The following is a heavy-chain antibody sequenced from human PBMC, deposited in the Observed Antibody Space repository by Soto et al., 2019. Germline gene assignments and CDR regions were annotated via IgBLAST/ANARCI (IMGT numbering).Heavy chain of an antibody. D-gene: IGHD3-3*01. CDR2: IIPIVTTP. J-gene: IGHJ6*02. V-gene: IGHV1-69*06. Sequence: QVRLVQSGAEVKKPGSSVKVSCEASRGTFSSYAVTWVRQAPGQGLEWMGGIIPIVTTPNYAQKFQGRLTISEDKSTSTSYMELSSLRSEDTGVYYCARVCYNFWSRYHYYGMDVWGQGTTVIVSS. CDR3: ARVCYNFWSRYHYYGMDV. CDR1: RGTFSSYA.